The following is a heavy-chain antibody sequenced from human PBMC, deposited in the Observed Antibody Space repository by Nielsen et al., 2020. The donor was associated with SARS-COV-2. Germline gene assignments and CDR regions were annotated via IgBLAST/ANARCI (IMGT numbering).Heavy chain of an antibody. CDR1: GYSFSAHA. V-gene: IGHV7-4-1*02. J-gene: IGHJ4*02. CDR2: IDTKTGKP. Sequence: ASVKVSCKTSGYSFSAHAVNWVHQAPGQGPEWMGWIDTKTGKPTIAPGFTGRFVFSMDTSTNTAFLQISSLKADDTATYYCARSPDASGSYSLFDYWGQGTPVTVSS. CDR3: ARSPDASGSYSLFDY. D-gene: IGHD3-10*01.